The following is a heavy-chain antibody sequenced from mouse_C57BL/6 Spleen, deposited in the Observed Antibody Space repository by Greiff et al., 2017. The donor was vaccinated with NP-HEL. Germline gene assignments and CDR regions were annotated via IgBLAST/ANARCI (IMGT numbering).Heavy chain of an antibody. CDR2: ISSGSSTI. Sequence: EVKLVESGGGLVKPGGSLKLSCAASGFTFSDYGMHWVRQAPEKGLEWVAYISSGSSTIYYADTVKGRFTISRDNAKNTLFLQMTSLRSEDTAIYYCARPTIVPAWFAYWGQGTLVTVSA. CDR3: ARPTIVPAWFAY. D-gene: IGHD2-5*01. CDR1: GFTFSDYG. J-gene: IGHJ3*01. V-gene: IGHV5-17*01.